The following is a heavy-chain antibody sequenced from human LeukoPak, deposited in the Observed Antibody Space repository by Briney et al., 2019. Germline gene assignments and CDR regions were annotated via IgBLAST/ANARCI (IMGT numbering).Heavy chain of an antibody. D-gene: IGHD6-19*01. V-gene: IGHV3-23*01. J-gene: IGHJ6*02. CDR2: ISGSGGTT. CDR1: GFTFSSYA. Sequence: GGSLRLSCAASGFTFSSYAMNWVRQAPGKGLEWVSVISGSGGTTYYADSVKGRFTISRDNSKNTLYLQMNSLRAEDTAVYYGAEGGVAEYGMDVWGQGTTVTVSS. CDR3: AEGGVAEYGMDV.